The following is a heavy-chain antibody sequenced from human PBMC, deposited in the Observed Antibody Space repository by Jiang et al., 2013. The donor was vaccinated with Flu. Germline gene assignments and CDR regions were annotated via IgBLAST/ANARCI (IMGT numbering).Heavy chain of an antibody. D-gene: IGHD3-10*01. J-gene: IGHJ4*02. Sequence: PGLVKPSQTLSLTCTVSGASITTGSYYWTWIRHPAGKGLQWIGRVHKSGSTYYNPSLKSRVTISVDRSKNQFSLKLSSVTAADTAVYYCAARELLSTSGDYWGQGTLVTVSS. CDR2: VHKSGST. CDR1: GASITTGSYY. CDR3: AARELLSTSGDY. V-gene: IGHV4-61*02.